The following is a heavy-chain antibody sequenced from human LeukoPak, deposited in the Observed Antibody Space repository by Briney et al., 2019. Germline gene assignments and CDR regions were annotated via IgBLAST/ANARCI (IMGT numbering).Heavy chain of an antibody. CDR1: GFTFSSYW. J-gene: IGHJ5*02. D-gene: IGHD2-15*01. V-gene: IGHV3-7*01. CDR2: INQDGSEK. CDR3: ARVGCSGGSCYHNWFDP. Sequence: PGGSLRLSCAASGFTFSSYWMSWVRQAPGKGLEWVANINQDGSEKYYVDSVKGRFTISRDNAKNSLYLQMNSLRAEDTAVYYCARVGCSGGSCYHNWFDPWGQGTLVTVSS.